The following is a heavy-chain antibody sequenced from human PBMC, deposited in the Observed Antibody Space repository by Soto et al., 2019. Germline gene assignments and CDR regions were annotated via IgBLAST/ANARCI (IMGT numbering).Heavy chain of an antibody. D-gene: IGHD5-12*01. CDR2: ISAYNANT. J-gene: IGHJ4*02. V-gene: IGHV1-18*01. CDR3: ARDPHRDGYALVFDY. CDR1: GYTFTSYG. Sequence: QVQLVQSGAEVKKPGASVKVSCKASGYTFTSYGVSWVRQAPGQGLEWMGWISAYNANTQYAQRLQGRVTMTTDTSTSIAYMELRSLRSDDTAVYYCARDPHRDGYALVFDYWGQGTLVTVSS.